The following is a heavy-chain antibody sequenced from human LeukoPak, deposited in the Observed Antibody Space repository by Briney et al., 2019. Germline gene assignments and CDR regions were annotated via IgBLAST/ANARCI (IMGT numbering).Heavy chain of an antibody. D-gene: IGHD1-26*01. Sequence: ASVKVSCKAPGYTFTSYYIHWVRQAPGQGLEWMGIINPSGGSASYAQKFHGRVTMTRDTSTTTVYMELSSLRSEDAAVYFRARAQIDSGSYYYFDYWGQGTLVTVSS. V-gene: IGHV1-46*01. J-gene: IGHJ4*02. CDR2: INPSGGSA. CDR3: ARAQIDSGSYYYFDY. CDR1: GYTFTSYY.